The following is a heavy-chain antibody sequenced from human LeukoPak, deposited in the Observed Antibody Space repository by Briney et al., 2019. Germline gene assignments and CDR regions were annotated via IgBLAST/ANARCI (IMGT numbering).Heavy chain of an antibody. CDR3: ANLTPRGHGMDV. J-gene: IGHJ6*02. Sequence: GGSLRLSCAAAGFTFNSYGMHWVRQAPGKGLEWVAVIAYNGSSAYYGDSVKGRFTISRDNSKNTLYLQLNSLRPEDTAVYYCANLTPRGHGMDVWGHGTTVIVSS. CDR2: IAYNGSSA. V-gene: IGHV3-30*18. CDR1: GFTFNSYG. D-gene: IGHD3-10*01.